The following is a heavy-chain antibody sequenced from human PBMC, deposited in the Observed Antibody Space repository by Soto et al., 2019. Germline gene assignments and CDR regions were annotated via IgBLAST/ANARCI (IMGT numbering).Heavy chain of an antibody. CDR1: GYSFSNYW. V-gene: IGHV5-51*01. Sequence: GGSLKISCKGSGYSFSNYWIGWVRQVPGKGLECMGIIYPEDSDTIYSPSFQGQVTISADKSISTAYLQWSTLKASDTAMYYCARGYCSGGSCIDYWGQGILVTV. J-gene: IGHJ4*02. CDR3: ARGYCSGGSCIDY. D-gene: IGHD2-15*01. CDR2: IYPEDSDT.